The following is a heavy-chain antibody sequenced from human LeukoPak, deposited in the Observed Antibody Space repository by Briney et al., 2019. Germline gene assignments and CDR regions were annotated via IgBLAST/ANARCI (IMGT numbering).Heavy chain of an antibody. J-gene: IGHJ4*02. Sequence: PGGSLRLSCAASGFTFSSYAMHWVRQAPGKGLEWVALISSDGSKIYYADSVKGRFTISRDNSRNTLYLQMNSLRAEDSAVYYCARVLHRRCSGGICYQPFDYWGQGTLVTVSP. CDR2: ISSDGSKI. D-gene: IGHD2-15*01. CDR1: GFTFSSYA. CDR3: ARVLHRRCSGGICYQPFDY. V-gene: IGHV3-30*04.